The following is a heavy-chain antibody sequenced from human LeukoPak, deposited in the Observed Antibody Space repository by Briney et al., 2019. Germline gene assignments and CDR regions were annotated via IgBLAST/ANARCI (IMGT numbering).Heavy chain of an antibody. J-gene: IGHJ6*02. CDR3: ARDRRGYCSGGSCYGSHHGYYGMDV. CDR2: ISYDGSNK. D-gene: IGHD2-15*01. V-gene: IGHV3-30*04. Sequence: PGGSLRLSCAVSGFTFSSYAMHWVRQAPGKGLEWVAVISYDGSNKYYADSVKGRFTISRDNSKNTLYLQMNSLRAEDTAVYYCARDRRGYCSGGSCYGSHHGYYGMDVWGQGTTVTVSS. CDR1: GFTFSSYA.